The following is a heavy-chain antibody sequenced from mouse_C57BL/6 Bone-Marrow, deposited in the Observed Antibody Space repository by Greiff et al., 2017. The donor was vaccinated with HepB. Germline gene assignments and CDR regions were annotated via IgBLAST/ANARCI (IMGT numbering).Heavy chain of an antibody. D-gene: IGHD2-5*01. CDR2: ISSGSSTI. CDR3: AILYSNYAMDY. Sequence: EVQLVESGGGLVKPGGSLKLSCAASGFTFSDYGMHWVRQAPEKGLEWVAYISSGSSTIYYADTVKGRFTISRDNAKNTLFLQMTSLRSEDTAMYYCAILYSNYAMDYWGQGTSVTVSS. CDR1: GFTFSDYG. V-gene: IGHV5-17*01. J-gene: IGHJ4*01.